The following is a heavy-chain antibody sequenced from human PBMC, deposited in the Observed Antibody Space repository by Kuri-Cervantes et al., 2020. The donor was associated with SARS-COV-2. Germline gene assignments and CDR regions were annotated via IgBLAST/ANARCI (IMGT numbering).Heavy chain of an antibody. CDR2: ISSSGSTI. V-gene: IGHV3-11*04. CDR1: GFTFSDYY. CDR3: AKEKQAGKEGLLSFDY. J-gene: IGHJ4*02. D-gene: IGHD1-1*01. Sequence: LSLTCAASGFTFSDYYMSWIRQAPGKGLEWVSYISSSGSTIYYADSVKGRFTISRDNSKNTLYLQMNSLRAEDTAVYYCAKEKQAGKEGLLSFDYWGQGTLVTVSS.